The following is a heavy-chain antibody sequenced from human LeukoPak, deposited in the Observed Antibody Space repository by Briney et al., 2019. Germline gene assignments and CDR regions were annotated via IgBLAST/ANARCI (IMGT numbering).Heavy chain of an antibody. CDR2: ISGSGYST. Sequence: GGSLRLSCTASGFSFERYAMSWVRQAPGKGLEWVSVISGSGYSTYYADSVKGRFTISRDNSKNTLYLQMNSLRAEDTAVYYCAKEGITIFGVVIMDYYGMDVWGQGTTVTVSS. J-gene: IGHJ6*02. V-gene: IGHV3-23*01. CDR1: GFSFERYA. CDR3: AKEGITIFGVVIMDYYGMDV. D-gene: IGHD3-3*01.